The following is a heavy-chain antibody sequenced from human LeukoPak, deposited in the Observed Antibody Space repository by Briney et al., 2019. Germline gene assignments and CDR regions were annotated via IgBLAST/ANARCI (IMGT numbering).Heavy chain of an antibody. D-gene: IGHD2-2*01. V-gene: IGHV4-34*01. Sequence: SETLSLTCAVYGGSFSGYYWSWIRQPPGKGLEWIGEINHSGSTNYNPSLKSRVTISVDTSKNQFSLKLSSVTAADTAVYYCARRGFRYCSSTSCTKNWFDPWGQGTLVTVSS. CDR2: INHSGST. CDR3: ARRGFRYCSSTSCTKNWFDP. CDR1: GGSFSGYY. J-gene: IGHJ5*02.